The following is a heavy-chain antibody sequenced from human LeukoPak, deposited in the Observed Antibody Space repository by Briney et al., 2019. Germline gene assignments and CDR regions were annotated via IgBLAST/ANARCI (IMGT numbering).Heavy chain of an antibody. CDR1: GFTFSSYS. D-gene: IGHD3-10*01. CDR2: ISSSSSSYI. J-gene: IGHJ4*02. CDR3: ARDLTTYYYGSGSYYQVY. V-gene: IGHV3-21*01. Sequence: GGSLRLSCAASGFTFSSYSMNWVRQAPGKGLEWVSSISSSSSSYIYYADSVKGRFTISRDNAKNSLYLQMNSLRAEDTAVYYCARDLTTYYYGSGSYYQVYWGQGTLVTVSS.